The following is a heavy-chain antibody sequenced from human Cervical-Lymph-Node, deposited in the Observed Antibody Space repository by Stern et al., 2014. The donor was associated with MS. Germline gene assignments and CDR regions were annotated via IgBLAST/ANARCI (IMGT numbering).Heavy chain of an antibody. V-gene: IGHV2-5*02. Sequence: QVPLKESGPTLVIPTQTLTLTCTFSGFSLSTSGGGVGWIRQPPVKALALLALIYWDDDKHYSPSLKSRLTITKDTSKIQVVLTMNNMDPVDTATYYCARRRQYGDLDYWGQGTLVTVSS. J-gene: IGHJ4*02. CDR3: ARRRQYGDLDY. CDR2: IYWDDDK. D-gene: IGHD4-17*01. CDR1: GFSLSTSGGG.